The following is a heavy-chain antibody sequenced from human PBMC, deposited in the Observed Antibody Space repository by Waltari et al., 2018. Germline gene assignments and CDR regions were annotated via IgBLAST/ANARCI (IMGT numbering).Heavy chain of an antibody. D-gene: IGHD1-20*01. Sequence: QVQLQESGPGPVKPSETLSLTCPVPGSSISSGYYWGWIRQPPGKGLEWIGSIYHSGITFYNPSLKSRVTISVDTSKNQFSLKLSSVTAADTAVYYCARDTPAPRITGATSVDYWGQGTLVTVSS. J-gene: IGHJ4*02. CDR1: GSSISSGYY. V-gene: IGHV4-38-2*02. CDR2: IYHSGIT. CDR3: ARDTPAPRITGATSVDY.